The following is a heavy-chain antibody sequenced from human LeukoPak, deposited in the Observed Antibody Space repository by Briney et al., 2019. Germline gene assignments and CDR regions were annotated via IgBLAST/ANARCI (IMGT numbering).Heavy chain of an antibody. CDR1: GGSISRYS. D-gene: IGHD4-23*01. CDR2: IYYPGPT. Sequence: PSETLSLTCTVSGGSISRYSWSRVRQPPGKGMEWLAYIYYPGPTSYNPSLRSRVTLSLDSSKSHFSLRLSSVTAADTAVYYCARGTDYGVNSYFDSWGQGTLVTVSS. J-gene: IGHJ4*02. CDR3: ARGTDYGVNSYFDS. V-gene: IGHV4-59*01.